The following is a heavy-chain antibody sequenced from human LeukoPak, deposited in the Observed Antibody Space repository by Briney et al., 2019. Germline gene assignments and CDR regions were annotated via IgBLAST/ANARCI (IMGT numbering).Heavy chain of an antibody. CDR3: ARAYKDRSLAGKKEFFQH. J-gene: IGHJ1*01. V-gene: IGHV3-9*01. D-gene: IGHD6-19*01. Sequence: PGGSLRLSCAASGFTFDNYAMNWVRHVPGQGLEWISLISWNSGTIGYADSVKGRFTISRDNANNFLYLQMNSLRAEDTALYYCARAYKDRSLAGKKEFFQHWGQGTLVTVSS. CDR1: GFTFDNYA. CDR2: ISWNSGTI.